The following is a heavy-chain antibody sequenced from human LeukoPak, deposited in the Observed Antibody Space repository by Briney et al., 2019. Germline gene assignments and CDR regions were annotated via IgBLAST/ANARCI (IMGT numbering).Heavy chain of an antibody. Sequence: PSGTLSLTCTVSGGSISSSSYYWGWIRQPPGKGLEWIGSIYYSGSTYYNPSLKSRVTISVDTSKNQFSLKLSSVTAADTAVYYCARGYSSSADYWGQGTLVTVSS. CDR1: GGSISSSSYY. CDR2: IYYSGST. J-gene: IGHJ4*02. V-gene: IGHV4-39*07. CDR3: ARGYSSSADY. D-gene: IGHD6-13*01.